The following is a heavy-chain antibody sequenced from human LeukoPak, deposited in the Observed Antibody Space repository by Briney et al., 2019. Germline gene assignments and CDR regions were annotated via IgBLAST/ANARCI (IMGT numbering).Heavy chain of an antibody. CDR2: INWNGGST. Sequence: GGSLRLSXAASGFTFDYYGMTWVRQAPGKGLEWVSGINWNGGSTDYADSVKGRFTISRDNAKNSLYLQMNSLRVEDTALYYCARDRYYDTSDFLDYWGQGTLVTVSS. CDR1: GFTFDYYG. V-gene: IGHV3-20*04. J-gene: IGHJ4*02. D-gene: IGHD3-22*01. CDR3: ARDRYYDTSDFLDY.